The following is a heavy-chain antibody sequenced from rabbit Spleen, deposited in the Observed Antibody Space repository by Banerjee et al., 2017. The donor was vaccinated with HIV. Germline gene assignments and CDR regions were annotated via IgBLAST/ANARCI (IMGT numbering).Heavy chain of an antibody. CDR1: GFSFSSSYD. Sequence: QEQLVESGGGLVKPGASLTLTCTASGFSFSSSYDMCWVRQAPGKGLEWIACIDAGSSGFTYFATWAKGRFTISKTSSTTVTLQMTRLTAADTATYFCARDTSSSFSSYGMDLWGPGTLVTVS. CDR2: IDAGSSGFT. CDR3: ARDTSSSFSSYGMDL. V-gene: IGHV1S45*01. D-gene: IGHD1-1*01. J-gene: IGHJ6*01.